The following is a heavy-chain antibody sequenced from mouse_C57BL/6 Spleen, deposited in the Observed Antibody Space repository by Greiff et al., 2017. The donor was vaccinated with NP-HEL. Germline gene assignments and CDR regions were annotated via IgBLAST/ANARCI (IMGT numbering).Heavy chain of an antibody. CDR2: INPSNGGT. CDR1: GYTFTSYW. D-gene: IGHD1-1*01. Sequence: VKLQQPGTELVKPGASVKLSCKASGYTFTSYWMHWVKQRPGQGLEWIGNINPSNGGTNYNEKFKSKATLTVDKSSSTAYMQLSSLTSEDSAVYYCARSGSSFYYAMDYWGQGTSVTVSS. J-gene: IGHJ4*01. CDR3: ARSGSSFYYAMDY. V-gene: IGHV1-53*01.